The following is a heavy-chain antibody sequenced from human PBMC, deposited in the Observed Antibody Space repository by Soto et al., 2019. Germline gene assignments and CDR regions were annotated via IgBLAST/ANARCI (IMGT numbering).Heavy chain of an antibody. CDR3: AREFASCSSYYFDY. CDR2: IYHSGST. D-gene: IGHD6-6*01. V-gene: IGHV4-30-2*01. J-gene: IGHJ4*02. Sequence: QLQLQESGSGLVKPSQTLSLTCAVSGGSISSGGYSWSWIRQPPGKGLEWIGYIYHSGSTYYNPSLKSRVTISVDRSKNQFSLKLSSVTAADTAVYYCAREFASCSSYYFDYWGQGTLVTVSS. CDR1: GGSISSGGYS.